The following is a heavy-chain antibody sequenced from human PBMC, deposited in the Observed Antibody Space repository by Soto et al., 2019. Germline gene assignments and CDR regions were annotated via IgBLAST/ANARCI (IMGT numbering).Heavy chain of an antibody. V-gene: IGHV1-3*05. J-gene: IGHJ4*02. CDR1: GYTFTNYA. D-gene: IGHD5-12*01. CDR3: ARVSGYYRPDY. Sequence: QVQLVQSGAEEKKPGASVKVSCKASGYTFTNYAMHWVRQAPGQRLEWMGWINAGNGNTKYSQTFQGRVTITRDTSASTAYKELSSLRAEDTAVYYCARVSGYYRPDYWGQGTLVTVSS. CDR2: INAGNGNT.